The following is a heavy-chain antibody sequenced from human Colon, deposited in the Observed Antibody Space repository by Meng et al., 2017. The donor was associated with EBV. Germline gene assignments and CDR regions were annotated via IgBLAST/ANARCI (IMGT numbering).Heavy chain of an antibody. CDR1: GGSISSVYW. CDR2: IYHSGST. V-gene: IGHV4-4*02. Sequence: VQLLASGPGVLKPAYTFSVACAVSGGSISSVYWWTWVRQPPGKGLEWIGEIYHSGSTNYNPSLKSRVTISVDKSKNQFSLKLTSVTAADTAVYYCARGGYYSFDYWGQRTLVTVSS. D-gene: IGHD5-18*01. J-gene: IGHJ4*02. CDR3: ARGGYYSFDY.